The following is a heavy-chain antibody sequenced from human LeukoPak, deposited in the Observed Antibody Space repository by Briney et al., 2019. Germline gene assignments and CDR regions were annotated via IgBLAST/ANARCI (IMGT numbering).Heavy chain of an antibody. J-gene: IGHJ6*03. Sequence: SETLSLTCTVSGGSISSSSYYWGWIRQPPGKGLEWIGSIYYSGSTYYNPSLKSRVTISVDTSKNQFSLKLSSVTAADTAVYYCARQRYGGTSNYYMDVWGKGTTVTVSS. CDR3: ARQRYGGTSNYYMDV. D-gene: IGHD4-23*01. V-gene: IGHV4-39*01. CDR1: GGSISSSSYY. CDR2: IYYSGST.